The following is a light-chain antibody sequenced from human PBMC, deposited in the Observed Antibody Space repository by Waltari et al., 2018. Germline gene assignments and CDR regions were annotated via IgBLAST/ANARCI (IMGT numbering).Light chain of an antibody. J-gene: IGLJ2*01. CDR3: SSYTSSSTLV. V-gene: IGLV2-14*01. Sequence: SALTQPAPVSGSPGQSITLSCTGTSSDVGGFNYVPWYQQHPGKAPKLMIYDVSKRPSGVSNRFSGSKSGNTASLTISGLQAEDEADYYCSSYTSSSTLVFGGGTKLTVL. CDR2: DVS. CDR1: SSDVGGFNY.